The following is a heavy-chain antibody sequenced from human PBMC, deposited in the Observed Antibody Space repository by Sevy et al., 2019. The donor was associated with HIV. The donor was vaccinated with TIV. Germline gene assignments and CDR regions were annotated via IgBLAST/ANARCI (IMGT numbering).Heavy chain of an antibody. CDR1: GFTFSSYW. J-gene: IGHJ6*03. D-gene: IGHD1-26*01. CDR2: IKQDGSEK. Sequence: GGSLRLSCAASGFTFSSYWMSWVRQAPGKGLEWVDNIKQDGSEKYCVDSVKGRFTISRDNAKNALYLQMSSLRAEDTVVYYCARVSEGALYMDVWGKGTTVTVSS. V-gene: IGHV3-7*03. CDR3: ARVSEGALYMDV.